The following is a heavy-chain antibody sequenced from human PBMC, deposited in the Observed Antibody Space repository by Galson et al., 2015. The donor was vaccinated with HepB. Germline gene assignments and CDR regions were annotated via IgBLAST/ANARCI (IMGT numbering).Heavy chain of an antibody. CDR1: GYSFTGYD. V-gene: IGHV1-3*01. J-gene: IGHJ4*02. CDR3: ARNADTTRQWLVQLDY. Sequence: SVKVSCKASGYSFTGYDIHWVRQAPGQSLEWMGWISAGNGNTKYAQNFPGRVTITRDTSASTAYMELSSLRSEDTAVYFCARNADTTRQWLVQLDYWGQGTLVTVSS. CDR2: ISAGNGNT. D-gene: IGHD6-19*01.